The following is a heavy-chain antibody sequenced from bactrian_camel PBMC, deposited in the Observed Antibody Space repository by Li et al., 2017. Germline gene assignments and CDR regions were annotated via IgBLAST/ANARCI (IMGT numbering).Heavy chain of an antibody. Sequence: HVQLVESGGGSVQAGGSLRLSCTGSGYTYSSYCMGWFRQAPGKEREGVAGIYTGGDGTFYYANSVKGRFAISRDNANGTLYLQMSSLRPEDTGKYYCAAAPPGLGCEVDGFDYYGQGTQVTVS. D-gene: IGHD5*01. CDR2: IYTGGDGT. J-gene: IGHJ4*01. V-gene: IGHV3S6*01. CDR3: AAAPPGLGCEVDGFDY. CDR1: GYTYSSYC.